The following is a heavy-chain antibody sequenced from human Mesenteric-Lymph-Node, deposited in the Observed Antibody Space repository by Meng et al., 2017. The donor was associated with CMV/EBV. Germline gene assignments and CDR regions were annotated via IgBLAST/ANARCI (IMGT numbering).Heavy chain of an antibody. D-gene: IGHD3-16*02. CDR3: ARWVVGVDV. J-gene: IGHJ6*02. V-gene: IGHV1-18*01. Sequence: ASVKVSCKASGYTFRSIGISWVRQAPGQGLEWMGWINTNNGNTHYAQNLQGRVTMTIDTSTSTAYMEVRSLRSDDTAVYYCARWVVGVDVWGQGTTVTVSS. CDR2: INTNNGNT. CDR1: GYTFRSIG.